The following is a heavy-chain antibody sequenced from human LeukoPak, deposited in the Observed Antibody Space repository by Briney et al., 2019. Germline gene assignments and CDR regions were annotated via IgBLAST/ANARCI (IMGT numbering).Heavy chain of an antibody. D-gene: IGHD6-6*01. V-gene: IGHV4-34*01. CDR3: VGRPYYYYYYYMDV. CDR1: GGSFSGYY. CDR2: INHSGST. J-gene: IGHJ6*03. Sequence: SETLSLTCTVSGGSFSGYYWSWIRQPPGKGLEWIGEINHSGSTNYNPSLKSRVTISVDTSKNQFSLKLSSVTAADTAVYYCVGRPYYYYYYYMDVWGKGTTVTVSS.